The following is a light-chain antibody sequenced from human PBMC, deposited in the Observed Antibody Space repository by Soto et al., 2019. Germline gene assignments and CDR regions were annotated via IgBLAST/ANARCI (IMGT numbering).Light chain of an antibody. Sequence: DIQMTQSPSSLSASVGDRVTITCRTSQSISSYLNWYQQKPGKAPRLLMYGSSSLQSGVPSRLSGSGSGKDFTLTISSLQPEDFATYYYQQSYSTLRTFGQGTKVEIK. CDR2: GSS. J-gene: IGKJ1*01. CDR3: QQSYSTLRT. V-gene: IGKV1-39*01. CDR1: QSISSY.